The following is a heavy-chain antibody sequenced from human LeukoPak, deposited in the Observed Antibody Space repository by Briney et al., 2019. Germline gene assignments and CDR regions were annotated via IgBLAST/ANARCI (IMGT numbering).Heavy chain of an antibody. D-gene: IGHD2-15*01. CDR2: ISNSSDSI. CDR1: GFKFSDYY. V-gene: IGHV3-11*01. Sequence: GGSLRLSCAASGFKFSDYYMTWIRQAPGKGLEWVSYISNSSDSIYYADSVEGRFTISRDNAKNSLYLQMNSLRAEDTAVYYCARDKANIVVVVAAGCDLTENWFDPWGQGTLVTVSS. J-gene: IGHJ5*02. CDR3: ARDKANIVVVVAAGCDLTENWFDP.